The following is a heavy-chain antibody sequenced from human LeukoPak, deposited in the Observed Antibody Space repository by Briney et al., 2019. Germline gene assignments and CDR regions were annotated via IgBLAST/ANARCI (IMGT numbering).Heavy chain of an antibody. V-gene: IGHV3-15*01. D-gene: IGHD3-10*01. CDR1: GFTFSNAW. CDR2: IKSKTDGGTT. CDR3: TTQLLWFGELEAY. Sequence: GGSLRLSCAASGFTFSNAWMSWVRQAPGKGLEWVGRIKSKTDGGTTDYAAPVKGRFTISGDDSKNTLYLQMNSLKTEDTAVYYCTTQLLWFGELEAYWGQGTLVTVSS. J-gene: IGHJ4*02.